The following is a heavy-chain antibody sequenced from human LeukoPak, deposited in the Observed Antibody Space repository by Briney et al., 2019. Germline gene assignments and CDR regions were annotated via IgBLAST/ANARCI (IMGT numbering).Heavy chain of an antibody. J-gene: IGHJ4*02. Sequence: PGGSLRLSCAASGFTFSTYGMYWVRQAPGKGLESVAVISHDGSKTYYADSVRGRFTISRDNSKNTLYLQMHILGAEDTAVYYCARLPPSVFGSVTGDFDYWGQGTLVTVSS. V-gene: IGHV3-30*03. CDR2: ISHDGSKT. CDR1: GFTFSTYG. CDR3: ARLPPSVFGSVTGDFDY. D-gene: IGHD7-27*01.